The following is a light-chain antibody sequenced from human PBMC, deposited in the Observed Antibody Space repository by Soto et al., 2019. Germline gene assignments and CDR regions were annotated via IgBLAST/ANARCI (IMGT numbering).Light chain of an antibody. CDR3: CSYAGKSYV. V-gene: IGLV2-11*01. Sequence: QSALTQPRSVSGSPGQSVTISCTGTSSDVGTYNYVSRYQQYPGKAPKVMLYDVSRRPSGVPDRFSGSKSGNTASLTISGLQPDDEADYYCCSYAGKSYVFGTGTKLTVL. CDR2: DVS. CDR1: SSDVGTYNY. J-gene: IGLJ1*01.